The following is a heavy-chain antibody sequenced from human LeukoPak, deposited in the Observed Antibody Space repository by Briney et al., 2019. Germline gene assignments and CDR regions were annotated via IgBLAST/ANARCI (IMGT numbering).Heavy chain of an antibody. V-gene: IGHV4-39*02. J-gene: IGHJ6*03. CDR2: INYSGST. CDR1: GASISSSDYY. Sequence: PSETLSLTCSVSGASISSSDYYWGWIRQPPGKGLEWIGGINYSGSTYYNPSLKSRVTISVDTSKNHFSLRLTSMTAADTAVYYCARLTHSYYSDTSGYYPYYYMDVWGKGTTVTVSS. D-gene: IGHD3-22*01. CDR3: ARLTHSYYSDTSGYYPYYYMDV.